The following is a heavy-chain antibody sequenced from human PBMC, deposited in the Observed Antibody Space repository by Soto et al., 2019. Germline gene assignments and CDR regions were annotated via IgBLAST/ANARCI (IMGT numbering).Heavy chain of an antibody. D-gene: IGHD6-19*01. J-gene: IGHJ4*02. CDR2: ISYDGSNK. V-gene: IGHV3-30*18. CDR1: GFTFSSYG. CDR3: AKGAVALDY. Sequence: QVQLVESGGGVVQPGRSLRLSCAASGFTFSSYGMHWVRQAPGKGLEWVAVISYDGSNKYYADSVKGRFTISRDNSKNTLYLQMNSLRAEDTAVYYCAKGAVALDYWGQGTLVTVSS.